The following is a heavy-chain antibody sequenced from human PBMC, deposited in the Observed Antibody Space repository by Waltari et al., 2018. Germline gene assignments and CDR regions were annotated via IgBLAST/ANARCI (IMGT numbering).Heavy chain of an antibody. CDR1: GGTFSSYA. V-gene: IGHV1-69*01. D-gene: IGHD6-13*01. J-gene: IGHJ4*02. Sequence: QVQLVQSGAEVKKPGSSVKVSCKASGGTFSSYAISWVRQAPGQGLDWMGGSIPILWTANYAQKFQGRVTSTADEPTSTAYMERGSLRSEDTAVYYWARDLGIAAAGTGAYYWGQGTLVTVSS. CDR2: SIPILWTA. CDR3: ARDLGIAAAGTGAYY.